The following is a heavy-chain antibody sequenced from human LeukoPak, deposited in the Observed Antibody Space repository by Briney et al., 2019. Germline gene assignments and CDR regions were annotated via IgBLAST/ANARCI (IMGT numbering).Heavy chain of an antibody. CDR1: GFIFSDYW. Sequence: GGSLRLSCAASGFIFSDYWMSWVRQVPGKGLEWVANIKQDGSKKYYVDSVKGRFTISRDNAKNSLHLQMNSLRAEDTAVYYCAKDLDGYSSSWYFRAEYFQHWGQGTLVTVSS. J-gene: IGHJ1*01. CDR2: IKQDGSKK. D-gene: IGHD6-13*01. CDR3: AKDLDGYSSSWYFRAEYFQH. V-gene: IGHV3-7*03.